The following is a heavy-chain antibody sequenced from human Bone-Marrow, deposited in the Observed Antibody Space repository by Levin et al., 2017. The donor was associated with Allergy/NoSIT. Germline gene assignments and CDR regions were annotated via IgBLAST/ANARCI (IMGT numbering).Heavy chain of an antibody. V-gene: IGHV4-31*03. J-gene: IGHJ6*02. Sequence: SETLSLTCTVSGVSISSGDYYWSWIRQHPGKGLEWVGFIYYSGSTYYNPSLKSRVTISLDTSKNQFSLKLSSVTAADTAVYYCERDGGYCTNCVCPTYYYYGMDVWGQGTTVTVSS. CDR1: GVSISSGDYY. D-gene: IGHD2-8*01. CDR3: ERDGGYCTNCVCPTYYYYGMDV. CDR2: IYYSGST.